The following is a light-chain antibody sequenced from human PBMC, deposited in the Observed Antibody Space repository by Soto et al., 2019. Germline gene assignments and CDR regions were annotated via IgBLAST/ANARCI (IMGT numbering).Light chain of an antibody. CDR1: SRGVGSYNL. Sequence: QSVVTQPAPLSGSSWQSITLSCTGTSRGVGSYNLVSWYQHHPGKAPKLMIYEVNQWPSGISDRFSGSKSGNTASLTISGLQAEDEADYYCCSYAGSFRRYVFGTGTKVTVL. J-gene: IGLJ1*01. CDR3: CSYAGSFRRYV. CDR2: EVN. V-gene: IGLV2-23*02.